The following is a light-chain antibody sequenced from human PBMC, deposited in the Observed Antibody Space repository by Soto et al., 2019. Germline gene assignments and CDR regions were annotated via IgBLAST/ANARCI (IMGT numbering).Light chain of an antibody. Sequence: QSVLTQPPSASGTPGQGSTISCSGGSSNIGTNTVTWYQQLPGTAPRLLIYSDNQRPSGVPDRFSGSKSGTSASLAISGLQSEDEADYYCAAWDVSFVVFGGGTKLTVL. V-gene: IGLV1-44*01. J-gene: IGLJ2*01. CDR3: AAWDVSFVV. CDR1: SSNIGTNT. CDR2: SDN.